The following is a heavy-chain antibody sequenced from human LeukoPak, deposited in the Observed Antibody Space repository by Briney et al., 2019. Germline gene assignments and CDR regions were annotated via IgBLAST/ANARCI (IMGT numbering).Heavy chain of an antibody. CDR3: ARDIGDSSGYYGSYFDY. Sequence: PGGSPRLSCAASGFIFSSYWMSWVRQAPGKGLEWVANIKQDGSEKYYVDSVKGRFTISRDNAKNLLYLEMNSLRAEDTAVYYCARDIGDSSGYYGSYFDYWGQGTLVTVSS. V-gene: IGHV3-7*01. J-gene: IGHJ4*02. CDR1: GFIFSSYW. D-gene: IGHD3-22*01. CDR2: IKQDGSEK.